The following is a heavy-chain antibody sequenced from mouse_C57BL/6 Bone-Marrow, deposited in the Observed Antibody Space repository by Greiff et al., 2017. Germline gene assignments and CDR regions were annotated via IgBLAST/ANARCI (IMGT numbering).Heavy chain of an antibody. Sequence: EVMLVESGGGSVKPGGSLKLSCAASGFTFSSYTMSWVRQTPEKRLQWVAAISGGGGNTYYPDSVKGRFTISRDNDKNILYLQMSSLRSEDTALYYCSRQVTTVLATKYFDVWGTGTTVTVSS. D-gene: IGHD1-1*01. CDR2: ISGGGGNT. V-gene: IGHV5-9*01. CDR3: SRQVTTVLATKYFDV. J-gene: IGHJ1*03. CDR1: GFTFSSYT.